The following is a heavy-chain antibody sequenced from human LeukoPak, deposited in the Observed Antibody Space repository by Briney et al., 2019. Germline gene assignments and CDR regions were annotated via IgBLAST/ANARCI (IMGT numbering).Heavy chain of an antibody. V-gene: IGHV3-7*01. CDR3: ARYYYDSSGYYPYYFDY. J-gene: IGHJ4*02. CDR2: IKQDGSEK. D-gene: IGHD3-22*01. CDR1: GFTFSSYW. Sequence: GGSLGLSCAASGFTFSSYWMSWVRQDPGKGLEWVANIKQDGSEKYYVDSVKGRFTIPRDNAKNSLYLQMNSLRAEDTAVYYCARYYYDSSGYYPYYFDYWGQGTLVTVSS.